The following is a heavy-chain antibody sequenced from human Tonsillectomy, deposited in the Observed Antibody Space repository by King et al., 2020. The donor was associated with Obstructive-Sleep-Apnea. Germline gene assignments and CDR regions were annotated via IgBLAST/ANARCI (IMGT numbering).Heavy chain of an antibody. J-gene: IGHJ4*02. CDR1: GFTVSSSY. D-gene: IGHD2-21*02. V-gene: IGHV3-66*01. CDR3: TRDQLFCGGDCYSHDY. Sequence: VQLVESGGGLVQPRGSLRLSCAASGFTVSSSYMSWVRQAPGKGLEWVSVIYSGGSTYYADSVKGRFIISRDNFKNTLYLQMNSLRAEDTAVYYCTRDQLFCGGDCYSHDYWGQGTLVTVSS. CDR2: IYSGGST.